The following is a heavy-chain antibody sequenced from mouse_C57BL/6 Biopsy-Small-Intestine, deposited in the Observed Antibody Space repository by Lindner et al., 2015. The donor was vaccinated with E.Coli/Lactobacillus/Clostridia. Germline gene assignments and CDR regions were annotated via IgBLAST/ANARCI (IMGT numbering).Heavy chain of an antibody. CDR1: GYTFTSYG. D-gene: IGHD1-1*01. V-gene: IGHV1-81*01. J-gene: IGHJ1*03. CDR3: SRGDYYGSSYRYFDV. CDR2: IYPRSGNT. Sequence: VQLQESGPELARPGASVKLSCKASGYTFTSYGLIWVKQRTGQGLEWIGEIYPRSGNTYYNEKFKGKATLTADKSSSTAYMELRSLTSEDSAVYFCSRGDYYGSSYRYFDVWGTGTTVTVSS.